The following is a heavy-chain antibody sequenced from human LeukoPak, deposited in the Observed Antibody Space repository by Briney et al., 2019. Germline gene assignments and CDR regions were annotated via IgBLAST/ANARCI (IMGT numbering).Heavy chain of an antibody. D-gene: IGHD4-17*01. CDR2: IYHSGST. V-gene: IGHV4-30-2*01. J-gene: IGHJ3*02. CDR3: ARVSNGDYHAFDI. Sequence: SQTLSLTCTVSGGSISSGGYYWSWIRQPPGKGLEWIGYIYHSGSTYYNPSLKSRVTISVDRSKNQFSLKLSSVTAADTAVYYCARVSNGDYHAFDIWGQGTMVTVSS. CDR1: GGSISSGGYY.